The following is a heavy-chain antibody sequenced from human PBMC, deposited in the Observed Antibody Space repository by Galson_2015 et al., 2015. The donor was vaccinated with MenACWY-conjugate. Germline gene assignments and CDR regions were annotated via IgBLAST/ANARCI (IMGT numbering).Heavy chain of an antibody. J-gene: IGHJ5*02. CDR1: GYRFTNSW. V-gene: IGHV5-51*01. D-gene: IGHD6-6*01. CDR3: ARQGSSSSWFDP. CDR2: IYPSDSDT. Sequence: QSGAEVKKPGESLTISCKASGYRFTNSWIAWVRQMPGKGLEWMGIIYPSDSDTRYSPSFQGQVTISADKSIDTAYLQRSSLKASDTAMYYCARQGSSSSWFDPWGQGTLVTVSS.